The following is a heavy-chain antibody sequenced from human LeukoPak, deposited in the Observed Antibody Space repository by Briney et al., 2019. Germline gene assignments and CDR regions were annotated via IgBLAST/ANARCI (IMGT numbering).Heavy chain of an antibody. CDR2: INSDGSST. D-gene: IGHD6-6*01. CDR1: GFTFSSYW. V-gene: IGHV3-74*01. CDR3: ASYDRIAAPERLYYMDV. J-gene: IGHJ6*03. Sequence: GGSLRLSCAASGFTFSSYWMHWVRQAPGKGLVWVSRINSDGSSTSYADSVKGRFTISRDNAKNTLYLQMNSLRAEDTAVYYCASYDRIAAPERLYYMDVWGKGTTVTVSS.